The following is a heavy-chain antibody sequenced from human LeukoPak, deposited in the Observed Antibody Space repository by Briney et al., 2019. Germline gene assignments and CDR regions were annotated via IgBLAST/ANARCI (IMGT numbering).Heavy chain of an antibody. V-gene: IGHV3-9*01. CDR2: ISRNSGSI. CDR3: AKDTLTYYYDSSGYYFRY. CDR1: GFTFDDYA. D-gene: IGHD3-22*01. J-gene: IGHJ4*02. Sequence: GGFLRLSCAASGFTFDDYAMHWVRQAPGKGLEWVSGISRNSGSIGYADSVKGRFTISRDNAKNSLYLQMNSLRAEDTAVYYCAKDTLTYYYDSSGYYFRYWGQGTLVTVSS.